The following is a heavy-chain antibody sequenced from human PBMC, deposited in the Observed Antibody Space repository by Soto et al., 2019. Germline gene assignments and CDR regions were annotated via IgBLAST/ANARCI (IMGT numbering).Heavy chain of an antibody. V-gene: IGHV3-30-3*01. CDR2: ISYDGSNK. CDR3: ARDRRSSGWYGGSYGAFDI. J-gene: IGHJ3*02. CDR1: GFTFSSYA. Sequence: QVQLVESGGGVVQPGRSLRLSCAASGFTFSSYAMHWVRQAPGKGLEWVAVISYDGSNKYYADSVKGRFTISRDNSKNTLYLQMNSLRAEDTAVYYCARDRRSSGWYGGSYGAFDIWGQGTMVTVSS. D-gene: IGHD6-19*01.